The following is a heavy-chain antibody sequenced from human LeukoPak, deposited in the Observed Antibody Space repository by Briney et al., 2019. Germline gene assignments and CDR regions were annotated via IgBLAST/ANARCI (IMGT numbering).Heavy chain of an antibody. Sequence: PSETLSLTCTVPGGSISSSSYYWGWIRQPPGKGLEWIGSIYYSGSTYYNPSLKSRVTISVDTSKNQFSLKLSSVTAADTAVYYCARPGYSRDHDAFDIWGQGTMVTASS. CDR1: GGSISSSSYY. V-gene: IGHV4-39*01. J-gene: IGHJ3*02. D-gene: IGHD6-13*01. CDR3: ARPGYSRDHDAFDI. CDR2: IYYSGST.